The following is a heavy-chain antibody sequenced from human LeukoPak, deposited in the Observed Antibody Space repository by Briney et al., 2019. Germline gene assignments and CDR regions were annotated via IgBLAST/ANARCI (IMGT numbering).Heavy chain of an antibody. D-gene: IGHD3-22*01. Sequence: SQTLSLTCAISGDSVSSNSAAWNWIRQSPSRGLEWLGRTYYRSKWYNDYAVSVKSRITINPDTSKNQFSLQLNSVTPEDTAVYYCARTPVYYYDSSGYYYGWFDPWGQGTLVTVSS. CDR2: TYYRSKWYN. J-gene: IGHJ5*02. V-gene: IGHV6-1*01. CDR1: GDSVSSNSAA. CDR3: ARTPVYYYDSSGYYYGWFDP.